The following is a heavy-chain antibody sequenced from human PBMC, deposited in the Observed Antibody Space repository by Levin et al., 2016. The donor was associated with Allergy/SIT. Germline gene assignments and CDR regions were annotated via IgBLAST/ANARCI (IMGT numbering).Heavy chain of an antibody. Sequence: SVKVSCKASGGTFSSYAISWVRQAPGQGLEWMGGIIPIFGTANYAQKFQGRVTITADESTSTAYMELSSLRSEDTAVYYCAAPRQSNWNYVRYYFDYWGQGTLVTVSS. V-gene: IGHV1-69*13. CDR2: IIPIFGTA. D-gene: IGHD1-7*01. CDR3: AAPRQSNWNYVRYYFDY. CDR1: GGTFSSYA. J-gene: IGHJ4*02.